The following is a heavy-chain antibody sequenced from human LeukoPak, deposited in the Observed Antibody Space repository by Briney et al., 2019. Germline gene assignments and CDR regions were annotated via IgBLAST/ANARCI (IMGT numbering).Heavy chain of an antibody. CDR1: GYSFTSYW. CDR3: ARRYCSGGSCRGAWFDP. J-gene: IGHJ5*02. Sequence: GESLKISCKGSGYSFTSYWIGWVRQMPGKGLEWMGIIYPGDSDTRYSPSFQGPVTISADKSISTAYLQWSSLKASDTAMYYCARRYCSGGSCRGAWFDPWGQGTLVTVSS. D-gene: IGHD2-15*01. V-gene: IGHV5-51*01. CDR2: IYPGDSDT.